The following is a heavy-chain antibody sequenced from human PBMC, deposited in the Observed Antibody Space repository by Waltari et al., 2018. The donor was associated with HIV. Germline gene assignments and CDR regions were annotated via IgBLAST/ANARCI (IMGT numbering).Heavy chain of an antibody. CDR3: ARVGCSSPSCYCGWLDR. CDR1: GYTFTSYG. CDR2: ISAYDANT. Sequence: QAQLAQSGAEVKKPGASVKVSCKASGYTFTSYGISWVRQDPGQGLAWLGWISAYDANTNYPQRPQGRATMTTAPSTSTAYLELRVLTSDDTAGYYCARVGCSSPSCYCGWLDRWGQGTLVTVSS. D-gene: IGHD2-2*01. J-gene: IGHJ5*02. V-gene: IGHV1-18*01.